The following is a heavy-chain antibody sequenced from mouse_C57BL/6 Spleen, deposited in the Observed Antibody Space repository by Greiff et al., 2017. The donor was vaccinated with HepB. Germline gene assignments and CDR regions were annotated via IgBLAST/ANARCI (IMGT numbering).Heavy chain of an antibody. D-gene: IGHD1-1*01. CDR1: GYAFSSYW. Sequence: VQLQQSGAELVKPGASVKISCKASGYAFSSYWMNWVKQRPGKGLEWIGQIYPGDGDTNYNGKFKGKATLTADKSSSTAYMQLSSLTSEDSAVYFCARGDYYGSSYGARDYWGQGTSVTVSS. V-gene: IGHV1-80*01. CDR2: IYPGDGDT. J-gene: IGHJ4*01. CDR3: ARGDYYGSSYGARDY.